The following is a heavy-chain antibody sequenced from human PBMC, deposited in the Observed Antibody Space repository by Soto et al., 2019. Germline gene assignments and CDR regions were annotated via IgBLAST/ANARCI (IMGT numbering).Heavy chain of an antibody. CDR2: ISAYNGNT. Sequence: ASVKVSCKASGGTFSTYTITWVRQAPGQGLEWMGWISAYNGNTNYAQKLQGRVTMTTDTSTSTAYMELRSLRSDDTAVYYCADGYSSSHDAFDIWGQGTMVTVSS. V-gene: IGHV1-18*01. CDR3: ADGYSSSHDAFDI. CDR1: GGTFSTYT. D-gene: IGHD6-13*01. J-gene: IGHJ3*02.